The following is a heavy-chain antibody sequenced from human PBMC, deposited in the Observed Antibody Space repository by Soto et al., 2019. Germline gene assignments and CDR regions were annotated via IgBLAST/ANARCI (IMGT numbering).Heavy chain of an antibody. J-gene: IGHJ5*02. CDR2: ISGSGGST. D-gene: IGHD3-9*01. V-gene: IGHV3-23*01. Sequence: HPGGSLRLSCAASGFTFSRYWMYWVRQAPGKGLEWVSAISGSGGSTYYADSVKGRFTISRDNSKNTLYLQMNSLRAEDTAVYYCAKPPIEDLTGYYNGRNWFDPWGQGTLVTVSS. CDR1: GFTFSRYW. CDR3: AKPPIEDLTGYYNGRNWFDP.